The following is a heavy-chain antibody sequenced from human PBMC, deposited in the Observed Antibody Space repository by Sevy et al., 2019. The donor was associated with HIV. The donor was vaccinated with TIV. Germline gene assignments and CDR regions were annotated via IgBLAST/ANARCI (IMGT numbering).Heavy chain of an antibody. CDR2: FNPNSGDT. CDR1: GYTFIYYY. D-gene: IGHD2-2*01. CDR3: AREWGFAMANAFDI. Sequence: ASVKVSCKASGYTFIYYYLIWVRQAPGQGLEWMGRFNPNSGDTNYAQKFQGRVTMTRDASINSAYMELSRLTSDDTAVYYCAREWGFAMANAFDIWGQGTMVTVSS. V-gene: IGHV1-2*06. J-gene: IGHJ3*02.